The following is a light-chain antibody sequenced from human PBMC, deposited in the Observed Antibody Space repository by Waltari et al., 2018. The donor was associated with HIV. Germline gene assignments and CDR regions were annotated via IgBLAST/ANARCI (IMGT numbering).Light chain of an antibody. Sequence: GTLSLSPGERATLSCRASQRIDNNYLAWYQHRPGQAPRLLIFGASSRATGIPDRFSASGSGTDFTLTISSLDPSDYALYYCQQYDMSPRTFGQGTRVDIK. CDR2: GAS. J-gene: IGKJ2*01. CDR3: QQYDMSPRT. CDR1: QRIDNNY. V-gene: IGKV3-20*01.